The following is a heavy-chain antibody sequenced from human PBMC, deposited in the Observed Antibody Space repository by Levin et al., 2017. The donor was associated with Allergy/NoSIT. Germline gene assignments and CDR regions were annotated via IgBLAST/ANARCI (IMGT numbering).Heavy chain of an antibody. CDR3: ARVDPCSRPTFYTDWFFDL. Sequence: SQTLSLTCTVSAYSISSDFYWGWVRQPPGKGLEWIGTIYHSGSTYYNPSLKSRVTVSVDTSKNQFSLKLTSVTASDTAVYYCARVDPCSRPTFYTDWFFDLWGRGTLVTVSS. D-gene: IGHD2-2*02. CDR1: AYSISSDFY. V-gene: IGHV4-38-2*02. CDR2: IYHSGST. J-gene: IGHJ2*01.